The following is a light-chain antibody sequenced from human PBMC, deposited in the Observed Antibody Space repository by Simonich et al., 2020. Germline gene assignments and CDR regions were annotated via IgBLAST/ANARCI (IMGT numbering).Light chain of an antibody. CDR1: QGISSW. CDR3: QQANSFPWT. CDR2: AAS. Sequence: DIQMTQSPSSVSASVGDRVTITCRASQGISSWLDWYQQKPGKAPKLLIYAASSLQSGVPPRFSGSGSGTDFTLTISSLQPEDFATYYCQQANSFPWTFGQGTKVEIK. J-gene: IGKJ1*01. V-gene: IGKV1-12*01.